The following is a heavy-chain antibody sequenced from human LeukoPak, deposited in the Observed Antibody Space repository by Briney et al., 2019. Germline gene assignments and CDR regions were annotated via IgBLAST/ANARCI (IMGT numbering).Heavy chain of an antibody. V-gene: IGHV4-59*01. Sequence: PSETLSLPCTFSDGSISSYDWGWIRQPSGKGLEWIGYIDNSGTSNYHPSLRSRVTISVDMSKNQFSLELNSVTAADTAVYYCARGRIWLDYWGQGTLVTVSS. CDR1: DGSISSYD. CDR2: IDNSGTS. CDR3: ARGRIWLDY. D-gene: IGHD2/OR15-2a*01. J-gene: IGHJ4*02.